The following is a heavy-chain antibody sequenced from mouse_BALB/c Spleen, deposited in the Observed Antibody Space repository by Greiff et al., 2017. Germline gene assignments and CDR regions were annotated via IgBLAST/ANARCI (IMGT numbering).Heavy chain of an antibody. J-gene: IGHJ4*01. V-gene: IGHV5-6-5*01. Sequence: EVQLVESGGGLVKPGRSLTLSCAASGFTFSSYAMSWVLRTPAKRMEWVASISSCGSTYYPDSVKGRFTISRDNARNILYLQMSSLRSEDTAMYYGARTPIIPSYAMDYWGQGTSVTVSS. D-gene: IGHD1-1*01. CDR3: ARTPIIPSYAMDY. CDR1: GFTFSSYA. CDR2: ISSCGST.